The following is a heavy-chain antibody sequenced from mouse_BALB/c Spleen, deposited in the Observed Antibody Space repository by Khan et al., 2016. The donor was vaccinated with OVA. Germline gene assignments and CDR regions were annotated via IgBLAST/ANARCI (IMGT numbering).Heavy chain of an antibody. V-gene: IGHV3-2*02. CDR3: ARWFTY. J-gene: IGHJ3*01. Sequence: EVQLVESGPGLVKPSQSLSLTCTVTGYSITSDYAWNWIRQFPGNKLEWMGYISYSGSTTYNPSLKSRISITRDTSKNQFFLQLISVTTEDTATYYCARWFTYWGQGTLVTVSA. CDR1: GYSITSDYA. CDR2: ISYSGST.